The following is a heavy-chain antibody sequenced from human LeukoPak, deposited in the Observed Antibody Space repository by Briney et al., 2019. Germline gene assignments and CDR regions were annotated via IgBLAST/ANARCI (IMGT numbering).Heavy chain of an antibody. CDR3: AKLVFGDSSGFVGY. J-gene: IGHJ4*02. Sequence: PGGSLRLSCVASGFTFSSYAMSWVRQAPGKGPEWVSAISGSGGSTYYADSVKGRFTISRDNSKNTLYLQMNSLRAEDTAVYYCAKLVFGDSSGFVGYWGQGTLVTVSS. CDR1: GFTFSSYA. D-gene: IGHD3-22*01. CDR2: ISGSGGST. V-gene: IGHV3-23*01.